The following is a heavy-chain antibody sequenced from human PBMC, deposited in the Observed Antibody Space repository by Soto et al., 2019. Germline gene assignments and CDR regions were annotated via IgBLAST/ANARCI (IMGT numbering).Heavy chain of an antibody. CDR3: ARGLPIVADY. Sequence: QVQLVQSGAEVKKPGASVKVSCKASGYTFTSYAMHWVRQAPGQRLEWMGWINAGNGNTKYSQKFQGRVTSTRDTSSSTAYMELSSLRSQDTAVYYCARGLPIVADYWGQGTLFTVSS. CDR2: INAGNGNT. CDR1: GYTFTSYA. V-gene: IGHV1-3*01. J-gene: IGHJ4*02. D-gene: IGHD3-22*01.